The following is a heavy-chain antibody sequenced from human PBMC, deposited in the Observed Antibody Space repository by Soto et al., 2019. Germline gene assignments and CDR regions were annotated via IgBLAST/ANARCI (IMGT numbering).Heavy chain of an antibody. CDR2: IYSGGST. Sequence: EVQLVESGGGLVQPGGSLILSCAASGFTVSSNYMSWVRQAPGKGLEWVSVIYSGGSTYYGDSVKGRFSISRDNSKNTLYLQLNSLRAEDTAVYYCAMTKYDSSGYYFGYWGQGSLVTVSS. V-gene: IGHV3-66*01. D-gene: IGHD3-22*01. CDR3: AMTKYDSSGYYFGY. CDR1: GFTVSSNY. J-gene: IGHJ4*02.